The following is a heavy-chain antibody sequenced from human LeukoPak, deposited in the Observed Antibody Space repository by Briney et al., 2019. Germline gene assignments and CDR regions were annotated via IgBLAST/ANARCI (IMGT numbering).Heavy chain of an antibody. CDR1: GGSISSYY. J-gene: IGHJ5*02. D-gene: IGHD3-3*01. CDR3: ARTPTYFGVVTNWFDP. CDR2: IYYSGST. V-gene: IGHV4-59*01. Sequence: SETLSLTCTVSGGSISSYYWSWIRQPPGKGLEWIGYIYYSGSTNYNPSLKSRVTISVDMSKNQFSLKLSSVTAADTAVYYCARTPTYFGVVTNWFDPWGQGTLVTVSS.